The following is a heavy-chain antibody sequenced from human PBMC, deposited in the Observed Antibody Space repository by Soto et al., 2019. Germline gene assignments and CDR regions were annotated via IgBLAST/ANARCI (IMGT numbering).Heavy chain of an antibody. D-gene: IGHD4-17*01. CDR1: GGTFSSYP. CDR2: TNGNLGTG. CDR3: ARRDSHGYFRYFDN. J-gene: IGHJ4*02. Sequence: QVQLVQSGAEVKRPGSSVKVSCKASGGTFSSYPISWVRQAPGQGLEWMGGTNGNLGTGNYAQKFRGRLTITTDISTTTAYMELSSLTSEDTAVYYCARRDSHGYFRYFDNWGXGX. V-gene: IGHV1-69*06.